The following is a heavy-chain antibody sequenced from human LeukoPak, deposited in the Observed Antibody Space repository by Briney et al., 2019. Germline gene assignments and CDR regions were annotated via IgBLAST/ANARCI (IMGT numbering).Heavy chain of an antibody. CDR3: AKDAHYLFGGKRDFYFDY. J-gene: IGHJ4*02. V-gene: IGHV3-30*02. D-gene: IGHD4-23*01. Sequence: PGGSLRLSCATSGFTFVSYGMHWARQAPGKGLEWVTFIRYDGSDQAYADSVKGRFTISRDNSKNTFYLHMTSLRREDTAVYYCAKDAHYLFGGKRDFYFDYWGQEALVTVSS. CDR1: GFTFVSYG. CDR2: IRYDGSDQ.